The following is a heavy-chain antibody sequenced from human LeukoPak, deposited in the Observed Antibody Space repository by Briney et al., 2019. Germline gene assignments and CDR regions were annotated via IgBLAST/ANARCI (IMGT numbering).Heavy chain of an antibody. CDR1: GFTLSDYY. CDR2: IYSGGST. J-gene: IGHJ4*02. Sequence: GGSLRLSCAASGFTLSDYYMSWVRQAPGKGLEWVSVIYSGGSTYYADSVKGRFTISRDNSKNTLYLQMNSLRAEDTAVFYCARSLSRYSYGPFDYWGQGTLVTVSS. CDR3: ARSLSRYSYGPFDY. V-gene: IGHV3-66*01. D-gene: IGHD5-18*01.